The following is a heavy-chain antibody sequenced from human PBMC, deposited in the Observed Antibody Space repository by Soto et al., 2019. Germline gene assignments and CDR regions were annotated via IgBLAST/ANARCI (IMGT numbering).Heavy chain of an antibody. CDR3: VRERGISHFYGTDV. V-gene: IGHV3-21*01. CDR2: ITSSSGHI. J-gene: IGHJ6*01. CDR1: VFTLTTYT. Sequence: VGSLRLSCESSVFTLTTYTMNCVRHSSGKWLEWVSSITSSSGHIYYADSVKGRFTISRDNARNSLYLQMNSLRAEDTAVYYCVRERGISHFYGTDVWGQGTRVTVSS.